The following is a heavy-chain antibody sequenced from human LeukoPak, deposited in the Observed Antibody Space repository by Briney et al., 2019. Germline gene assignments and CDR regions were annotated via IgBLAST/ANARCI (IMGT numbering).Heavy chain of an antibody. CDR1: GYTFTEYY. D-gene: IGHD5-24*01. J-gene: IGHJ4*02. CDR2: INPNSGDT. V-gene: IGHV1-2*04. CDR3: ARDRDGYNYGGYYFDY. Sequence: ASVKVSCKASGYTFTEYYMHWVRQAPGQGLEWMGWINPNSGDTNYAQKFQGWVTMTRDTSISTAYMELSRLRSDDTAVYFCARDRDGYNYGGYYFDYWGQGTLVTVSS.